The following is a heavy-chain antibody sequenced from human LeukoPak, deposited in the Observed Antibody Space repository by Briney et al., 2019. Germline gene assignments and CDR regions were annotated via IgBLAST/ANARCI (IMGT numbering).Heavy chain of an antibody. CDR3: ARGSGGSCYSRNWFDP. J-gene: IGHJ5*02. Sequence: TSETLSLTCAVYGGSFSGYYWSWIRHPPGKGLEWIGEIYHSGSTNYNPSLKTRVTISVDTSKNQFSLKLSSVTAADTAVYYCARGSGGSCYSRNWFDPWGQGTLVTVSS. V-gene: IGHV4-34*01. CDR1: GGSFSGYY. CDR2: IYHSGST. D-gene: IGHD2-15*01.